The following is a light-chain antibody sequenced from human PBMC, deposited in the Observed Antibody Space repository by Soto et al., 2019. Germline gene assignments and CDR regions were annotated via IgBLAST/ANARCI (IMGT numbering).Light chain of an antibody. Sequence: VMTKSSVTFSLSPAERATLSCRASQSVSANLAWYQHKPGQAPRLLIYGASTRATGIPARFSGSGSGTEFTLTISILQSEDFAGYCCPEYKNWPSTYAQGTRL. V-gene: IGKV3-15*01. J-gene: IGKJ1*01. CDR1: QSVSAN. CDR2: GAS. CDR3: PEYKNWPST.